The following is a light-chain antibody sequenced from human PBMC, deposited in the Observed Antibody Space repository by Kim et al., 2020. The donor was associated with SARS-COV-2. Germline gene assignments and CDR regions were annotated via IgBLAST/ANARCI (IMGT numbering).Light chain of an antibody. CDR1: QSVRSSY. CDR2: GTS. Sequence: LSPGERATLSGRASQSVRSSYLAWYQQKPGQAPKLLIYGTSNRATGIPDRFSGSGSGTDFTLTISKLEPEDFAVYYCQQYDSLITFGQGTRLEIK. J-gene: IGKJ5*01. V-gene: IGKV3-20*01. CDR3: QQYDSLIT.